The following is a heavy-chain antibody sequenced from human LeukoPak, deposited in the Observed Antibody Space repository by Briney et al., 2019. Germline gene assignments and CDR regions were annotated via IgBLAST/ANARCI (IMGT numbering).Heavy chain of an antibody. Sequence: SETLSLTCALSGDSVSSNSAAWNWIRQSPSRGLEWLGRAYYTSKGYNDYAVSVKRRININPDTSRNQFSLRLSSVTPEDTAVYYCASARHNIHNGWGWYFDLWGRGTLVTVSS. V-gene: IGHV6-1*01. D-gene: IGHD6-19*01. CDR2: AYYTSKGYN. J-gene: IGHJ2*01. CDR3: ASARHNIHNGWGWYFDL. CDR1: GDSVSSNSAA.